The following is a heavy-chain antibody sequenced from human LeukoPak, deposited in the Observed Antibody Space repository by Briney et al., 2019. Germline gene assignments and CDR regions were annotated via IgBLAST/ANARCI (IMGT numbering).Heavy chain of an antibody. V-gene: IGHV4-4*08. CDR1: GRSINAFY. D-gene: IGHD5-18*01. CDR3: ARLPANTAAFDV. J-gene: IGHJ3*01. Sequence: SETLSLTCAVSGRSINAFYWSWIRQPPGKGLEWIAYVRANGENNYNPSLKSRVAISLDTANSQISLRLNFVTAADTAIYYCARLPANTAAFDVWGQGTMVTVSS. CDR2: VRANGEN.